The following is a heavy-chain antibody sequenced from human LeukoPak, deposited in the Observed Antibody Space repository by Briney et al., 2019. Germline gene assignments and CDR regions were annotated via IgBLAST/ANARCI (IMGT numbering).Heavy chain of an antibody. J-gene: IGHJ4*02. CDR2: ISWNSFSI. Sequence: SGGSLRLSCAASGFTFYDYAMHWVRHAPGKGLEWVSGISWNSFSIGYADSVKGRFTISRDNAKNSLYLQMNSLRAEDMALYYCAKGLYNSGWYCFDYWGQGTLVTVSS. V-gene: IGHV3-9*03. CDR1: GFTFYDYA. D-gene: IGHD6-19*01. CDR3: AKGLYNSGWYCFDY.